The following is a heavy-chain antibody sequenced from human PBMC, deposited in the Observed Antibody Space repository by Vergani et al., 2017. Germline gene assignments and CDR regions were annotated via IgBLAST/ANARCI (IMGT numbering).Heavy chain of an antibody. CDR1: GFTFSSYE. Sequence: EVQLVESGGGLVQPGGSLRLSCAASGFTFSSYEMNWVRQAPGKGLEWVSYISSSGSTRYYADSVKGRFTISRDNAKNSLYLQMNSLRAEDTAVYYCARESSSWPYYYYGMDVWGQGTTVTVSS. CDR2: ISSSGSTR. V-gene: IGHV3-48*03. D-gene: IGHD6-13*01. CDR3: ARESSSWPYYYYGMDV. J-gene: IGHJ6*02.